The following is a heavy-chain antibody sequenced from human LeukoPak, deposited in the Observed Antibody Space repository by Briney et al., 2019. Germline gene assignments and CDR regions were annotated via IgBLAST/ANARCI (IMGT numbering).Heavy chain of an antibody. D-gene: IGHD6-13*01. J-gene: IGHJ4*02. CDR1: GFTFSDYY. CDR2: MSSSGSTI. CDR3: AKVETAAAATLRGFDY. V-gene: IGHV3-11*01. Sequence: GGSLRLSCAASGFTFSDYYMSWIRQAPGKGLEWVSYMSSSGSTIYYADSVKGRFTISRDNCQKTLSLQMKALRAAETPVYYCAKVETAAAATLRGFDYWGQRTLVTVSS.